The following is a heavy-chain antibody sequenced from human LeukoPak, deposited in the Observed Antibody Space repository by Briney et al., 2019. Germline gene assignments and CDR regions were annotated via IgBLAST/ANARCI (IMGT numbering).Heavy chain of an antibody. CDR1: GYSISSGYY. CDR2: IHHTGST. V-gene: IGHV4-38-2*01. Sequence: PSETLSLTCAVSGYSISSGYYWGWIRQPPGKGLEWIGSIHHTGSTYYNPSLKSRVTISVDTSKNQFSLKLSSVTAADTAVYYCARGGRKYYYGSGSLRPWPLDYWGQGTLVTVSS. J-gene: IGHJ4*02. D-gene: IGHD3-10*01. CDR3: ARGGRKYYYGSGSLRPWPLDY.